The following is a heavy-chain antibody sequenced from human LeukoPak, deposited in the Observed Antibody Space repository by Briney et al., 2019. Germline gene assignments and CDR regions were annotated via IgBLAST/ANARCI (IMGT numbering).Heavy chain of an antibody. CDR1: GFTFSSYA. D-gene: IGHD3-3*01. CDR2: IGGSGDST. Sequence: PGGSLRLSCAASGFTFSSYAMSWVRQAPGKGLEWVSSIGGSGDSTYYADSVKGRFTISRDNSKNTLYLQMNSLRAEDTAVYYCAKPLIGGVLINYYFDYWGQGTLVTVSS. V-gene: IGHV3-23*01. J-gene: IGHJ4*02. CDR3: AKPLIGGVLINYYFDY.